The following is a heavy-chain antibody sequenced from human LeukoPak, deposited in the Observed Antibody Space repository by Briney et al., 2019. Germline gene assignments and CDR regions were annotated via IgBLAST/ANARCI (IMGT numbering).Heavy chain of an antibody. CDR3: ARGKDSGGYYYRWFDP. V-gene: IGHV1-3*03. CDR1: GYSFTSYA. D-gene: IGHD3-22*01. J-gene: IGHJ5*02. CDR2: INAGNGNT. Sequence: ASVKVSCKASGYSFTSYAIHWVRQAPGQRLEWMGWINAGNGNTKYSEEFQGRVTITRETPASTAYMELSSLRSEDMAVYYCARGKDSGGYYYRWFDPWGQGTLVTVSS.